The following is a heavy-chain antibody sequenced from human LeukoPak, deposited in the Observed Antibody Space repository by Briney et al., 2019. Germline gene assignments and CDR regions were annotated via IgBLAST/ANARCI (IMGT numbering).Heavy chain of an antibody. Sequence: GGSLRLSCAASGFTFSSYEMKWVRQAPGKGLEWVSYISSSGSTIYYADSVKGRFTISRDNAKNSLYLQMNSLRAEDTAVYYCAGPIAAAGYPYYYYGMDVWGQGTTVTVSS. CDR1: GFTFSSYE. CDR3: AGPIAAAGYPYYYYGMDV. J-gene: IGHJ6*02. V-gene: IGHV3-48*03. D-gene: IGHD6-13*01. CDR2: ISSSGSTI.